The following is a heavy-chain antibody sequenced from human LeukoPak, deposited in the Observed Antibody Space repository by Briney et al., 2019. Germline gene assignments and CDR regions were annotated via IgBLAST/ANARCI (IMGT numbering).Heavy chain of an antibody. J-gene: IGHJ4*02. CDR3: ARDQDSSGYYCPLDY. Sequence: GASVKVSCKASGYSFTSYGISWVRQAPGQGLEWMGWITTYNGNTNYAQKFQGRVTMTTDTSTSTAYMELRSLRSDDTAVYYCARDQDSSGYYCPLDYWGQGTLVTVSS. V-gene: IGHV1-18*01. CDR2: ITTYNGNT. D-gene: IGHD3-22*01. CDR1: GYSFTSYG.